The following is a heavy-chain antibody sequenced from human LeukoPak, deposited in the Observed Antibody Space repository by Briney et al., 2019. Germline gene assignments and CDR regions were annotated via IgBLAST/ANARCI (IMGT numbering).Heavy chain of an antibody. CDR2: IHYSGTT. V-gene: IGHV4-39*07. Sequence: PSETLSLTCTVSGGSISSIGNSWGWIRQPPGKGLEWTGTIHYSGTTYYNPSLKSRITMSLDTSKNQFSLKLSSVTAADTAVYYCANSLASYFDTSGNTRYFDLWGRGTLVTVSS. CDR1: GGSISSIGNS. J-gene: IGHJ2*01. D-gene: IGHD3-22*01. CDR3: ANSLASYFDTSGNTRYFDL.